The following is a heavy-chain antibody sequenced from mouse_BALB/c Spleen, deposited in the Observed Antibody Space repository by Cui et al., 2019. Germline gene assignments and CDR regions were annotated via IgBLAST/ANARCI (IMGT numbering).Heavy chain of an antibody. D-gene: IGHD1-1*01. CDR2: IDPNSGGT. V-gene: IGHV1-72*01. J-gene: IGHJ2*01. CDR1: GYTFTSYW. Sequence: QVQLPQPGSNLVKPGPTLKLPCKASGYTFTSYWMHWVKQRPGRGLEWIGRIDPNSGGTKYNEKFKSKATLTVDKPSSTAYMQLSSMTSEDSAVYYCARYDYYGSSYFDYWGQGTTLTVSS. CDR3: ARYDYYGSSYFDY.